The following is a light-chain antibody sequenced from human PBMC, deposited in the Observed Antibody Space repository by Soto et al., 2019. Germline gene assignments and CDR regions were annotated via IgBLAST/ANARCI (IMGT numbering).Light chain of an antibody. Sequence: QSALTQPRSVSGSPGQSVTISCTGTSSDVGGYNYVSWYQQHPGKAPKVMIYLVSKRPSGVPDRFSGSKSGNTASLTISGLQAEDEADHYCCSYAGNYIYVFGTGTKVTVL. CDR1: SSDVGGYNY. CDR3: CSYAGNYIYV. CDR2: LVS. V-gene: IGLV2-11*01. J-gene: IGLJ1*01.